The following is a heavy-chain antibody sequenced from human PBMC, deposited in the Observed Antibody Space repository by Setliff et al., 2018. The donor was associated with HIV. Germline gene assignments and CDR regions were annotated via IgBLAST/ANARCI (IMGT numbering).Heavy chain of an antibody. J-gene: IGHJ3*02. D-gene: IGHD2-21*01. CDR1: GGSFSEYY. V-gene: IGHV4-34*01. CDR3: ARPRLRGSGAFDI. CDR2: INHSGST. Sequence: SETLSLTCAVYGGSFSEYYWSWIRQSPGKGLEWIGEINHSGSTHYNPPLKSRATISVDTSKNQFSLKLSSVTAADTAVYYCARPRLRGSGAFDIWGQGTMVTVSS.